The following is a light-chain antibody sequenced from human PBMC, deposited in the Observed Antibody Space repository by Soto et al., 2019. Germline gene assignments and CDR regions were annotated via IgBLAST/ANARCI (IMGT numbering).Light chain of an antibody. Sequence: IQKTQTPSSLSASTGDRVTITCRASQGISSYLAWYQQKPGKAPKLLIYAASTLQSGVPSRFSGSGSGTDFTLTISCLQSEDFATYYCQQYYSYPLFGGGTKVDIK. CDR2: AAS. CDR3: QQYYSYPL. V-gene: IGKV1-8*01. CDR1: QGISSY. J-gene: IGKJ4*01.